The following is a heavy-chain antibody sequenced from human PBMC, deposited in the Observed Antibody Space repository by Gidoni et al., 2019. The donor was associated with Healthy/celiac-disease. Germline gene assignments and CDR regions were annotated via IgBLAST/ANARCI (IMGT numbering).Heavy chain of an antibody. CDR1: GGPLSSYY. D-gene: IGHD3-9*01. Sequence: QVQLPESGPGLVKPSGTMSLTCTVSGGPLSSYYWSWIRKPPGKGLEWIGYIYYSGSTNYNPSLKSRVTIAVDTSKNQCALKLSSVTAADSAVYYCAREGDDSLTGWGYYFDYWGQGTLVTVSS. V-gene: IGHV4-59*01. CDR2: IYYSGST. CDR3: AREGDDSLTGWGYYFDY. J-gene: IGHJ4*02.